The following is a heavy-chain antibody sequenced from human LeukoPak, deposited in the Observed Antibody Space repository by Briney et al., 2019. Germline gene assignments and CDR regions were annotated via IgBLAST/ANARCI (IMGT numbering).Heavy chain of an antibody. CDR3: ASVGRGYADNWFDP. J-gene: IGHJ5*02. V-gene: IGHV4-39*07. Sequence: PSETLSLTCTVSGGSISSSSYYWGWIRQPPGKGLEWFGSIYYSGSTYYNPSLKSRVTISVDTSKNQFSLKLSSVTAADTAVYYCASVGRGYADNWFDPRGQGTLVTVSS. CDR1: GGSISSSSYY. CDR2: IYYSGST. D-gene: IGHD5-12*01.